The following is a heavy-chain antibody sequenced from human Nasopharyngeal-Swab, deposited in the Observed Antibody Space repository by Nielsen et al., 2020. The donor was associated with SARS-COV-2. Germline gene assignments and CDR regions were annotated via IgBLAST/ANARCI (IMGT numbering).Heavy chain of an antibody. CDR3: ANLPIVATSLDY. Sequence: VRQAPGKGLEWVGRIKSKTDGSTTDYAVPVKGRFTISRDDSKNTMFLQMDSLKTEDTAVYYCANLPIVATSLDYWGQGTLVTVSS. J-gene: IGHJ4*02. V-gene: IGHV3-15*01. CDR2: IKSKTDGSTT. D-gene: IGHD5-12*01.